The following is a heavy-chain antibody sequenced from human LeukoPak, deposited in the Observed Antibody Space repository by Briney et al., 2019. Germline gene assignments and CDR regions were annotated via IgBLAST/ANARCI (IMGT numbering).Heavy chain of an antibody. Sequence: ETLSLTCAVYGFSFNGYYWIWIRQAPGKGLEWVANIKQGGREKYYVDSVKGRFTISRYNATNYLYLHINSLRAADTAVYYCARARDLAFDYWGQGILVTVSS. D-gene: IGHD5-24*01. CDR3: ARARDLAFDY. CDR1: GFSFNGYY. J-gene: IGHJ4*02. V-gene: IGHV3-7*01. CDR2: IKQGGREK.